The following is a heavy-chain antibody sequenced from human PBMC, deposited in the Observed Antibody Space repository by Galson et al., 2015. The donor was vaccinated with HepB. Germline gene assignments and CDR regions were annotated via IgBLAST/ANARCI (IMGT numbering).Heavy chain of an antibody. Sequence: SVKVSCKASGGTFSSYPISWVRQAPGQGLEWMGEIIPIFGTANYAQKFQGRVTISADESTSTAYMELSSLRSDDTAVFYCASPLCSSASCPDFDYWGQGTLVTVSS. CDR3: ASPLCSSASCPDFDY. CDR2: IIPIFGTA. V-gene: IGHV1-69*13. J-gene: IGHJ4*02. CDR1: GGTFSSYP. D-gene: IGHD2-2*01.